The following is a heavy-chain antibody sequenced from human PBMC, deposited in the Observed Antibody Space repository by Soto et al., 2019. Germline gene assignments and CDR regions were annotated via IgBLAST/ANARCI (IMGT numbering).Heavy chain of an antibody. Sequence: SETLSLTCAVYGGSFSGYYWSWIRQPPGKGLEWIGEINHSGSTNYNPSLKSRVTISVDTSKNQFSLKLSSVTAADTAVYYCAREGGSYCSGGSCHRKGDYYYYMDVWGKGTTVTVSS. D-gene: IGHD2-15*01. CDR2: INHSGST. V-gene: IGHV4-34*01. J-gene: IGHJ6*03. CDR3: AREGGSYCSGGSCHRKGDYYYYMDV. CDR1: GGSFSGYY.